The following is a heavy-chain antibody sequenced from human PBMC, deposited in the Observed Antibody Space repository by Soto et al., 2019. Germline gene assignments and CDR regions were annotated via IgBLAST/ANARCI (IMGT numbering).Heavy chain of an antibody. V-gene: IGHV1-18*01. J-gene: IGHJ6*02. CDR3: ARDSSSSGYYYGMDV. CDR1: NETLTTYG. Sequence: QVHLVQSGAEVKKPGASVKVSCKASNETLTTYGISWVRQAPGQGLEWMGWVSGYSGHSSSAQEFQDRVIMTTDTTTNTAYMELRSLTSDASAVYFCARDSSSSGYYYGMDVWGQGNTVTVSS. CDR2: VSGYSGHS. D-gene: IGHD6-6*01.